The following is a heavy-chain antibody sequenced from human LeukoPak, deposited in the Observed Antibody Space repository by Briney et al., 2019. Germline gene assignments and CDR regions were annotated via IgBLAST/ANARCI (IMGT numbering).Heavy chain of an antibody. CDR3: AREGIYYYGSGSYYISGNWFDP. CDR2: IYYSGST. J-gene: IGHJ5*02. V-gene: IGHV4-59*01. D-gene: IGHD3-10*01. Sequence: PSETLSLTCTVSGGSISSYYWSWIRQPPGKGLEWIGYIYYSGSTNYNPSLKSRVTISVDTSKNQFSLKLSSVTAADTAVYYCAREGIYYYGSGSYYISGNWFDPWGQGTLVTVSS. CDR1: GGSISSYY.